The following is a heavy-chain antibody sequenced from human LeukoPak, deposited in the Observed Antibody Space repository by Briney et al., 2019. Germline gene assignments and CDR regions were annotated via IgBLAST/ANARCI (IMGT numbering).Heavy chain of an antibody. D-gene: IGHD3-10*01. J-gene: IGHJ5*02. CDR2: INPNSGGT. CDR1: GYTFTGYY. V-gene: IGHV1-2*02. CDR3: ARDDGSGIDWFDP. Sequence: RASVKVSCKASGYTFTGYYMHWVRQAPGQGLEWMGWINPNSGGTNYAQKFQGRVTMTRDTSISTAYMELSRLRSDDTAVYYCARDDGSGIDWFDPWGQGTLVTVSS.